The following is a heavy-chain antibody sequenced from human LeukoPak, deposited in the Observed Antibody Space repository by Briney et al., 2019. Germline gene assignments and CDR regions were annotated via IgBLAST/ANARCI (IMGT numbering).Heavy chain of an antibody. D-gene: IGHD5-12*01. Sequence: GASVKVSCKVSGYTLTELSMHWVRQAPGKGVEWRGGFDPEDGETIYAQKFQGRVTMTEDTSTDTAYMELSSLRSEDTAVYYCATEGRRYSGYGGVGYWGQGTLVTVSS. CDR3: ATEGRRYSGYGGVGY. CDR1: GYTLTELS. J-gene: IGHJ4*02. CDR2: FDPEDGET. V-gene: IGHV1-24*01.